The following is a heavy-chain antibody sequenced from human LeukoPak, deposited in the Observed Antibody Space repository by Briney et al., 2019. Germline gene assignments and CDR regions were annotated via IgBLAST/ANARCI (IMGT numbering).Heavy chain of an antibody. J-gene: IGHJ6*03. CDR1: GGTFSSYA. CDR2: IIPIFGTA. CDR3: ARHDIRFGEFYYYYYYMGV. D-gene: IGHD3-10*01. V-gene: IGHV1-69*06. Sequence: GASVTVSFKASGGTFSSYAISWVRQAPGQGLEWMGGIIPIFGTANYAQKFQGRVTITADKSTSTAYMELSSLRSEDTAVYYCARHDIRFGEFYYYYYYMGVWGKGTTVTVSS.